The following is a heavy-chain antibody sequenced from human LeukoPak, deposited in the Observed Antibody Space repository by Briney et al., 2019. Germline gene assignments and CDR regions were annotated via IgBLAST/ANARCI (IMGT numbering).Heavy chain of an antibody. CDR3: ARVGSGYSYGPFDY. Sequence: SETLSLTCTVSGGSISSSSYYWGWIRQPPGKGLEWIGSIYYSGSTYYNPSLKSRVTISVDTYKNQFSLKLSSVTAADTAVYYCARVGSGYSYGPFDYWGQGTLVTVSS. CDR1: GGSISSSSYY. V-gene: IGHV4-39*01. CDR2: IYYSGST. D-gene: IGHD5-18*01. J-gene: IGHJ4*02.